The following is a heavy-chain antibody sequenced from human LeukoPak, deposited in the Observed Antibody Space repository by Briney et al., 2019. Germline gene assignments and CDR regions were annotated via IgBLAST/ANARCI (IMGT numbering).Heavy chain of an antibody. V-gene: IGHV3-7*02. J-gene: IGHJ4*02. CDR2: IKQDGSEE. CDR1: GFTFSSYW. D-gene: IGHD3-10*01. Sequence: PGGSLRLSCAASGFTFSSYWMSWVRQAPGKGLEWVANIKQDGSEEVYVDSVKGRFTISRDNSKNTLYLQMNSLRAEDTAVYYCARGLVSGGEEYYFDYWGQGTLVTVSS. CDR3: ARGLVSGGEEYYFDY.